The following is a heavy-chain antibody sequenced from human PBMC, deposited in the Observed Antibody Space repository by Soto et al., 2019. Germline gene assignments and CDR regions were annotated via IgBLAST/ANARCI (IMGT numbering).Heavy chain of an antibody. J-gene: IGHJ4*02. CDR1: GYIFTGYY. CDR3: ARGLGVYRSANIAY. D-gene: IGHD2-8*02. CDR2: VNPNSGAP. Sequence: QVQLVQSGAEVKKPGASVKVSCKAAGYIFTGYYMHWVRQAPGQGLEWVGWVNPNSGAPNFAPRYQGRVTMTGDTSSNTAYLALTMRRSDDKAVYYCARGLGVYRSANIAYWGQGTPVNVSS. V-gene: IGHV1-2*02.